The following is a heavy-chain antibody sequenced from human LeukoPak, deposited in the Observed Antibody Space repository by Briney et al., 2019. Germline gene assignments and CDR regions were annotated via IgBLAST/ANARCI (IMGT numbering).Heavy chain of an antibody. CDR2: IGIRGDT. CDR3: ARGGIQVSGIDEFDY. V-gene: IGHV3-13*01. J-gene: IGHJ4*02. CDR1: GFTFNDYD. D-gene: IGHD6-19*01. Sequence: PGGSLRLSCAASGFTFNDYDMHWVRQVIGKGLEWVSAIGIRGDTHYSGSVKGRFTISRENAESSLYLQMNSLRAEDTAVYYCARGGIQVSGIDEFDYWGQGTLVTASS.